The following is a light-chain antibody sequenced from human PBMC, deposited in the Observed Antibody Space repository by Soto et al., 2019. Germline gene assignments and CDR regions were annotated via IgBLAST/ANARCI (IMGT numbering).Light chain of an antibody. CDR3: QSYDTSPV. CDR2: DIT. J-gene: IGLJ2*01. CDR1: RSNLGANYA. Sequence: QSVLTQPPSVSGAAGQRVTISCTGSRSNLGANYAVHWYQQLPGTAPKLLIYDITKRPSGVPDRFSGSKSGTSASLAITGLQGEDEAYYFCQSYDTSPVFGGGTQLTVL. V-gene: IGLV1-40*01.